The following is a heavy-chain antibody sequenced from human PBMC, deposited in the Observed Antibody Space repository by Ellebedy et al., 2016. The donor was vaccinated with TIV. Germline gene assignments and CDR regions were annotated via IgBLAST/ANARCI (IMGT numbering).Heavy chain of an antibody. J-gene: IGHJ3*01. V-gene: IGHV3-15*05. CDR2: IQSRSEGGTA. CDR3: NTGWAYDD. Sequence: GESLKISXEASGLIVTHASMTWVRQAPGKGLEWIGRIQSRSEGGTAAYAAPVQGRFIISRDESENKLSLQMHSLRTEDTGVYYCNTGWAYDDWGQGTRVTVSS. CDR1: GLIVTHAS.